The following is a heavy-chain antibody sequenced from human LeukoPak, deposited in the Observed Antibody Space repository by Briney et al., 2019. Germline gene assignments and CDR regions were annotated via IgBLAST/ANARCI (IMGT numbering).Heavy chain of an antibody. CDR1: GFTVSSNY. D-gene: IGHD3-10*01. CDR2: IYSGGST. J-gene: IGHJ4*02. V-gene: IGHV3-53*01. CDR3: ARGGGVQGVISPREDY. Sequence: GGSLRLSCAASGFTVSSNYMSWVRQAPGKGLEWASVIYSGGSTYYADSVKGRFTISRDNSKNTLYLQMNSLRVEDTAVYYCARGGGVQGVISPREDYWGQGTLVTVSS.